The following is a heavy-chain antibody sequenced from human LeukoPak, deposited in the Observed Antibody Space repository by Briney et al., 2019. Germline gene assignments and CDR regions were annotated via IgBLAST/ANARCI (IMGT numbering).Heavy chain of an antibody. CDR1: GYSFTSYG. V-gene: IGHV5-51*01. J-gene: IGHJ6*03. D-gene: IGHD2-15*01. CDR3: ARHHLRYCSGGSCYEVFYMDV. Sequence: GESLKISCKGSGYSFTSYGIGWVRQMPGKGLGWMGIIYPGDSDTRYSPSFQGQVTISADKSISTAYLQWSSLKASDTAMYYCARHHLRYCSGGSCYEVFYMDVWGKGTTVTVSS. CDR2: IYPGDSDT.